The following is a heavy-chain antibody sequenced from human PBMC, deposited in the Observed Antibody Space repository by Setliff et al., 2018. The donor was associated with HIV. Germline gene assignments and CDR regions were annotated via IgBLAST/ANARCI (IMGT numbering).Heavy chain of an antibody. D-gene: IGHD4-17*01. CDR3: ARYSTLTTNFDY. V-gene: IGHV4-38-2*02. J-gene: IGHJ4*02. Sequence: SETLSLTCTVSSYSISSGYFWGWIRQPPGKGLEWIGTIYHNGGTYYNPDPSLTGRVTISLDTSKNQCSLKLAFVTAADAAVYYCARYSTLTTNFDYWGQGTLVTVSS. CDR1: SYSISSGYF. CDR2: IYHNGGT.